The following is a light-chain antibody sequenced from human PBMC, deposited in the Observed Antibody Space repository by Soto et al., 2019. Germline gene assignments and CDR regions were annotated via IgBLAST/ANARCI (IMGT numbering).Light chain of an antibody. CDR3: SSYTSSSPLV. J-gene: IGLJ1*01. CDR1: SSDVGGYNY. CDR2: EVT. Sequence: QSALTQPASVSASPGQSITISCTGTSSDVGGYNYVSWYQQYPGKVPKLIIFEVTHRPSGVSSRFSGSKSGDTASLTISGLQPEDEADYYCSSYTSSSPLVFGTGTKLTVL. V-gene: IGLV2-14*01.